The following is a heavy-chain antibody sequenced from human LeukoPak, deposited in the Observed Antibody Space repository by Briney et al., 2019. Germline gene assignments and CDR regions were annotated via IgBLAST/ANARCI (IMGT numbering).Heavy chain of an antibody. J-gene: IGHJ4*02. Sequence: PSETLSLTCTVSGYSISSGYYWGWIRQPPGKGLEWSGSIYHSGSTYYNPSLKSRVTISRDTSKNKFSLKLSSVTVAGTAVYYCASHASITMIVVVIKGSYFDYWGQGTLVTVSS. CDR1: GYSISSGYY. D-gene: IGHD3-22*01. V-gene: IGHV4-38-2*02. CDR2: IYHSGST. CDR3: ASHASITMIVVVIKGSYFDY.